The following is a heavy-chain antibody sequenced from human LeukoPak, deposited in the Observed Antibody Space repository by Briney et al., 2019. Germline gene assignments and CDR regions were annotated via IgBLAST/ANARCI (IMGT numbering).Heavy chain of an antibody. D-gene: IGHD1-26*01. Sequence: ASVKVSCKASGYTFTSYGISWVRQAPGKGLEWMGGFDPEDGETIYAQKFQGRVTMTEDTSTDTAYMELSSLRSEDTAVYYCATEWELLVLYYWGQGTLVTVSS. J-gene: IGHJ4*02. CDR3: ATEWELLVLYY. V-gene: IGHV1-24*01. CDR1: GYTFTSYG. CDR2: FDPEDGET.